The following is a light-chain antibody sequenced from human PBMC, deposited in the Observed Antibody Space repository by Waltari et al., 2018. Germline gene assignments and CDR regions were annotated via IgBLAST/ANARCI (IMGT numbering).Light chain of an antibody. CDR2: RNN. Sequence: QAGLPQPPSVSKGLRQTATLTCTGNSNKVGNHGAAALQQHQGHPPKLLSYRNNNRPSGISERLSASRSGNTASLTITGLQPEDEADYYCSAWDSSLSAWVFGGGTKLTVL. CDR1: SNKVGNHG. CDR3: SAWDSSLSAWV. V-gene: IGLV10-54*01. J-gene: IGLJ3*02.